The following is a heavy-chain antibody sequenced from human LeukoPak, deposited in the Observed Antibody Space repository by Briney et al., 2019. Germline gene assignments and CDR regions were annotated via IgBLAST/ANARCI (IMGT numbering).Heavy chain of an antibody. CDR3: ARDRELGMGGLDY. CDR2: ISSSGSTI. Sequence: GGSLRLSCAASGFTFSDDYMSWIRQAPGKGLECVSYISSSGSTIYYADSVKGRFTISRDNAKNSLYLQMNSLRAEDTAVYYCARDRELGMGGLDYWGQGTLVTVSS. CDR1: GFTFSDDY. D-gene: IGHD7-27*01. V-gene: IGHV3-11*01. J-gene: IGHJ4*02.